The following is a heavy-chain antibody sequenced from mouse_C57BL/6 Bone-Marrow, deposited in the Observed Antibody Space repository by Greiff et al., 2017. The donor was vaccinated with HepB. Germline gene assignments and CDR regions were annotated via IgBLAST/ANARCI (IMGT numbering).Heavy chain of an antibody. J-gene: IGHJ2*01. Sequence: QVQLQQPGAELVRPGTSVKLSCKASGYTFTSYWMHWVKQRPGQGLEWIGGIDPSDSYTNYNQKFKGKATLTVDTSSSTAYMPLSSLTSEDSAVYYCARLLFDYWGQGTTLTVSS. CDR3: ARLLFDY. CDR1: GYTFTSYW. D-gene: IGHD1-1*01. CDR2: IDPSDSYT. V-gene: IGHV1-59*01.